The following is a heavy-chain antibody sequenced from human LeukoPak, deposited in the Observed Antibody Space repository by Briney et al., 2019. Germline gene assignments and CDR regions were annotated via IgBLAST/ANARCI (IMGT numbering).Heavy chain of an antibody. D-gene: IGHD6-13*01. J-gene: IGHJ5*02. CDR2: INHSGST. CDR1: GDSLRTTTYY. CDR3: ARPHLAAAGYNWFDP. V-gene: IGHV4-39*07. Sequence: PSETLSLTCTVSGDSLRTTTYYWSWIRQPPGKGLEWIGEINHSGSTNYNPSLKSRVTISVDKSKNQFSLKLSSVTAADTAVYYCARPHLAAAGYNWFDPWGQGTLVTVSS.